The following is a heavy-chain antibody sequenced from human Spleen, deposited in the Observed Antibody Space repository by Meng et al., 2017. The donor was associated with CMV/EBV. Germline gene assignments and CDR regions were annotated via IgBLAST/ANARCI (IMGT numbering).Heavy chain of an antibody. V-gene: IGHV3-30*04. CDR3: ARDDGVSGYQDWYFDL. D-gene: IGHD5-12*01. Sequence: GGSLRLSCAASGFTFSSYAMHWVRQAPGKGLEWVAVISYDGSNKYYADSVKGRFTISRDNSKNTLYLQMNSLRAEDTAVYYCARDDGVSGYQDWYFDLWGRGTLVTVSS. CDR1: GFTFSSYA. CDR2: ISYDGSNK. J-gene: IGHJ2*01.